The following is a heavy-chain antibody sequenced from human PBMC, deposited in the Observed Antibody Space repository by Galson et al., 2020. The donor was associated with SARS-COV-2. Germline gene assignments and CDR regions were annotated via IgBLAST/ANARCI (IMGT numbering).Heavy chain of an antibody. CDR3: AKRRSISGAGYDYYYWMED. D-gene: IGHD6-19*01. Sequence: GESLKISCAASGLTFSSYAMSWVRKAPGKGLEWVSANSGSGGSTFYADSVKGRFTISRDNTKNTLYLQMNSLRSDDTAVYYCAKRRSISGAGYDYYYWMEDWGQGATVTVSS. J-gene: IGHJ6*02. V-gene: IGHV3-23*01. CDR2: NSGSGGST. CDR1: GLTFSSYA.